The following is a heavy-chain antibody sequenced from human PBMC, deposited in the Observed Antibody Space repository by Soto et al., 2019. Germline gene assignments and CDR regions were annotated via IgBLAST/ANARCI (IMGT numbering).Heavy chain of an antibody. CDR2: INSDGSST. J-gene: IGHJ6*03. Sequence: GALRLSCAASGFTFSSYWMHWVRQAPGKGLVWVSRINSDGSSTSYADSVKGRFTISRDNAKNTLYLQMNSLRAEDTAVYYCARGASRFDYMDVWGKGTTVTV. CDR1: GFTFSSYW. V-gene: IGHV3-74*01. D-gene: IGHD3-10*01. CDR3: ARGASRFDYMDV.